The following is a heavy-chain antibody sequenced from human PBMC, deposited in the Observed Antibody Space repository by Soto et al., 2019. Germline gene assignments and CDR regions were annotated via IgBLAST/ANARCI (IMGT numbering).Heavy chain of an antibody. J-gene: IGHJ6*02. CDR1: GFTLSSYG. D-gene: IGHD3-16*01. CDR3: AKHREITVV. V-gene: IGHV3-30*18. Sequence: QVQLVESGGGVVQPGRSLRLSCPASGFTLSSYGMHWVRQAPGKGLEWVAVISYDGRDKYYADSVKGRFTISRDNSKNTLHLQMNSLRAEDTAVYYCAKHREITVVWGQGTTVTVSS. CDR2: ISYDGRDK.